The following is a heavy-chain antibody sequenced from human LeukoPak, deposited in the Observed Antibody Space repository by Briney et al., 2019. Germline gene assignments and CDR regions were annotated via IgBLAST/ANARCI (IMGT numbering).Heavy chain of an antibody. V-gene: IGHV3-23*01. Sequence: GGSLRLSCAASGFAFSNYGMNWVRQAPGKGLEWVSGITGSGGTTYYADSVKGRFTISRDNSKNTLYLQMKSLRAEDTAVYYCAYQEMATVKWGQGTLVTVSS. CDR1: GFAFSNYG. CDR2: ITGSGGTT. CDR3: AYQEMATVK. J-gene: IGHJ4*02. D-gene: IGHD5-24*01.